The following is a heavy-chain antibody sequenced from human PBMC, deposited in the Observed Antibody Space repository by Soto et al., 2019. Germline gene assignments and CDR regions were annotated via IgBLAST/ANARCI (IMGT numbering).Heavy chain of an antibody. V-gene: IGHV3-74*01. CDR1: GFNFSSYW. D-gene: IGHD6-19*01. CDR2: INGDGSST. Sequence: EVQLVESGGGLVEPGGSLRLSCAASGFNFSSYWMHWVRQAPGKGLVWVSRINGDGSSTNYADSVKGRFTISRDNAKNTLVRQMNSLRADDTAVDYCARGGSDSSGALDYWGQGTRVTVSS. J-gene: IGHJ4*02. CDR3: ARGGSDSSGALDY.